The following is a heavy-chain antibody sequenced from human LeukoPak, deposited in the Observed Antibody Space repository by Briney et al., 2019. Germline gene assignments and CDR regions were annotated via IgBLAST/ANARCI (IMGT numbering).Heavy chain of an antibody. CDR2: ISSSGSTI. D-gene: IGHD6-13*01. V-gene: IGHV3-11*04. CDR1: GFSFSDYY. J-gene: IGHJ4*02. Sequence: GGSLRLSCAASGFSFSDYYMSWIRQAPGKGLECVSYISSSGSTIYYADSVKGRFTISRDNAKNSLYLQMNSLRAEDTAVYYCVRSGAAAGTRGDYWGQGTLVTVSS. CDR3: VRSGAAAGTRGDY.